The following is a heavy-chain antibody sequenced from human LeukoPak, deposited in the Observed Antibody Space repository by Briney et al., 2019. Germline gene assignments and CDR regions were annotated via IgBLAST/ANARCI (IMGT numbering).Heavy chain of an antibody. J-gene: IGHJ4*02. CDR2: IFGAKNNT. V-gene: IGHV3-23*01. D-gene: IGHD2-8*02. CDR3: AKGLTGGCSSPDDY. Sequence: GGSLRLSCVASAFTFTTYTMKWVRPAPGKGLEWVSSIFGAKNNTPHTDSVNGRFTISRGNARNTLYLQMDSLTAEDTAIYYCAKGLTGGCSSPDDYWGRGTLVTVSS. CDR1: AFTFTTYT.